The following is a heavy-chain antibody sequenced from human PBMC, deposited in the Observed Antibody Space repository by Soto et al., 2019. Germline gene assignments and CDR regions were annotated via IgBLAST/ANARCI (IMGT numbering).Heavy chain of an antibody. Sequence: SLRLSCAASGVTFRSYGMHWVRQAPGKGLEWVAVISYDGSNKYYADSVKGRFTISRDNSKNTLYLQMNSLSAEDTAVYYCAKESVRYCWSYYDYWGQGILVPVSS. CDR1: GVTFRSYG. CDR2: ISYDGSNK. D-gene: IGHD3-9*01. J-gene: IGHJ4*02. V-gene: IGHV3-30*18. CDR3: AKESVRYCWSYYDY.